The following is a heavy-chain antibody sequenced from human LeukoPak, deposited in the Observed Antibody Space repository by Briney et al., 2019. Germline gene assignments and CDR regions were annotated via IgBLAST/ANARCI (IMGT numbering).Heavy chain of an antibody. CDR1: GFTFSSYW. V-gene: IGHV3-74*01. CDR2: INSDGSST. CDR3: ARTVPGYFFDY. J-gene: IGHJ4*02. D-gene: IGHD3-10*01. Sequence: GGSLRLSCAASGFTFSSYWMHWVRQAPGKGLVWVSRINSDGSSTSYADSVKGRFTISRDNAKNTLYLQMNSLRAEDTAGYYCARTVPGYFFDYWGQGTLVTVSS.